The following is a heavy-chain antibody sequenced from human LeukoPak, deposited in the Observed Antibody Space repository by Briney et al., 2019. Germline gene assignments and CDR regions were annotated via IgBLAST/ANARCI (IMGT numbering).Heavy chain of an antibody. Sequence: GGSLRLSCAASGFTFSRYAMSWVRQAPGKGLEWVSAISGSSGSTYYADSVKGRFTISRDNSKNTLYLQMNSLRAEDTAVYYCAKRSDYGSGSYWYYYGMDVWGQGTTVTVSS. D-gene: IGHD3-10*01. CDR1: GFTFSRYA. CDR2: ISGSSGST. V-gene: IGHV3-23*01. CDR3: AKRSDYGSGSYWYYYGMDV. J-gene: IGHJ6*02.